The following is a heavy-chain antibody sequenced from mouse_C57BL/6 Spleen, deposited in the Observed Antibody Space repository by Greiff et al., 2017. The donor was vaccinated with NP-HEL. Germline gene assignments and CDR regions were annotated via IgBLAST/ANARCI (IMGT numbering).Heavy chain of an antibody. CDR1: GYTFTDYN. CDR2: ISPNNGGT. J-gene: IGHJ1*03. Sequence: EVQLQQSGPELVKPGASVKIPCKASGYTFTDYNMDWVKQSHGKSLEWIGDISPNNGGTIYNQKFKGKATLTVDKSSSTAYMELRSLTSEDTAVYYCARGYGSSYEWYFDVWGTGTTVTVSS. CDR3: ARGYGSSYEWYFDV. D-gene: IGHD1-1*01. V-gene: IGHV1-18*01.